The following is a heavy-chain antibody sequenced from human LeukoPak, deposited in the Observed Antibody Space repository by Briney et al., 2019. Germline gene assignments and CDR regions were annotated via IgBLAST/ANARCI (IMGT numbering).Heavy chain of an antibody. D-gene: IGHD3-22*01. V-gene: IGHV3-23*01. J-gene: IGHJ4*02. CDR1: GFTFSSFA. CDR3: AKDPAYYDSSGYYPDY. CDR2: ISGSGGST. Sequence: GGSLRPSCAASGFTFSSFAMSWVRQAPGKGLEWVSAISGSGGSTYYADSVKGRFTISRDNSKNTLYLQMNSLRAEDTAVYYCAKDPAYYDSSGYYPDYWGQGTLVTVSS.